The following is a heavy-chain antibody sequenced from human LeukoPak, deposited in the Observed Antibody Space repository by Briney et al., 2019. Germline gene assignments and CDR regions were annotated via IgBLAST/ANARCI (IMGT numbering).Heavy chain of an antibody. J-gene: IGHJ4*02. Sequence: ASVKVSCKASGYTFTDYYMHWVRQAPGQGLEWMGWINPNSGGTNYAQKFQGRVTMTRDTSISTAYMELSRLRSDDTAVYYCARDFDYIIVVAPSDYWGQGTLVTVSS. CDR1: GYTFTDYY. CDR2: INPNSGGT. V-gene: IGHV1-2*02. CDR3: ARDFDYIIVVAPSDY. D-gene: IGHD3-22*01.